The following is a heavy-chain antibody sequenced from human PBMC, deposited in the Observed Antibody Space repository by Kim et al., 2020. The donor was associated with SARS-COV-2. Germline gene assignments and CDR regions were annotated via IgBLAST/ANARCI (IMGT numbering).Heavy chain of an antibody. CDR1: GFNFGDYA. V-gene: IGHV3-9*01. D-gene: IGHD6-19*01. Sequence: GGSLRLSCATSGFNFGDYAMHWVRQAPGKGLEWVAGISRNGASMAYAEPVKGRFTISRDNANRSLYLHMIRLTTEDTALYYCAKVGASGFCYYFMDVWG. J-gene: IGHJ6*03. CDR3: AKVGASGFCYYFMDV. CDR2: ISRNGASM.